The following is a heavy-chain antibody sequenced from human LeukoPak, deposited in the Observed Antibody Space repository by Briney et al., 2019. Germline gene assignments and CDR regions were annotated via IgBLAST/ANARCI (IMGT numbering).Heavy chain of an antibody. D-gene: IGHD6-13*01. V-gene: IGHV3-9*01. J-gene: IGHJ3*02. CDR2: ISWNSGSI. Sequence: GGSLRLSCAASGFTLDDYAMHWVRQAPGKGLEWVSGISWNSGSIGYADSVKGRFTISRDNAKNSLYLQMNSLRAEDTALYYCAKDYTGGTAYSSSWSGYGAFDIWGQGTMVTVSS. CDR3: AKDYTGGTAYSSSWSGYGAFDI. CDR1: GFTLDDYA.